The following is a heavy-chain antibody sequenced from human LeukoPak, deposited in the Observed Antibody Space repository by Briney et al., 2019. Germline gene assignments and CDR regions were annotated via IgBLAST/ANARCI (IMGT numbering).Heavy chain of an antibody. V-gene: IGHV1-2*02. CDR3: ARAANWASDY. D-gene: IGHD7-27*01. CDR1: GYTFTGYY. J-gene: IGHJ4*02. Sequence: ASVKVSCKTSGYTFTGYYMHWVRQAPGQGLEWMGWINPNSGDTDYVQKFRGRVTVTRDTSIDTAYMELRRLTSDDTAVYYCARAANWASDYWGQGTLVIVSS. CDR2: INPNSGDT.